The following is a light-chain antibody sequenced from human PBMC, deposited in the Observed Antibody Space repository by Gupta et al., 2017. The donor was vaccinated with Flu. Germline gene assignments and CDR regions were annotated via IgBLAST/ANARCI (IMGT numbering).Light chain of an antibody. CDR1: ALPKQY. J-gene: IGLJ2*01. Sequence: SYELTPPPSVSVSPGQTARITCSGDALPKQYAYWYQQKPGQAPVLVIYKDSERPSGIPERFSGSSSGTTVTVTISGVKAEEEADYYCQSADSSGTVVFGGGTKLTVL. CDR2: KDS. V-gene: IGLV3-25*02. CDR3: QSADSSGTVV.